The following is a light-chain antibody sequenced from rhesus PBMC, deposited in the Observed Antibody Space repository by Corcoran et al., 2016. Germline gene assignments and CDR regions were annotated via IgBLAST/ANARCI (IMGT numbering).Light chain of an antibody. J-gene: IGKJ2*01. CDR1: QSFSSS. V-gene: IGKV1-46*01. Sequence: DIQMTQSPSSLSASVGDTVTITCRASQSFSSSLAWYQQKPGKAPKLLIYSASSLQSGVPSRFSGSKSGTDFTLTISSLQPEDIASYYCQQYFSDPYSFSQGTKVGIK. CDR2: SAS. CDR3: QQYFSDPYS.